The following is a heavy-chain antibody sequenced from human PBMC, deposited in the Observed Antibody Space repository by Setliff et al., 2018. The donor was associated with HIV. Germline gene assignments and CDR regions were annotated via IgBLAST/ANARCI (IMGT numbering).Heavy chain of an antibody. CDR1: GYTFTSYY. J-gene: IGHJ6*03. Sequence: ASVKVSCKASGYTFTSYYMHWVRQAPGQGLQWMGRINPSGGSTSYAQKVQGRVTMTRDTSTSTVYIELRSLRSEDTAVYYCARDCSSTSCPGSVHYYYYYYYMDVWGKGTTVTVSS. CDR3: ARDCSSTSCPGSVHYYYYYYYMDV. CDR2: INPSGGST. D-gene: IGHD2-2*01. V-gene: IGHV1-46*03.